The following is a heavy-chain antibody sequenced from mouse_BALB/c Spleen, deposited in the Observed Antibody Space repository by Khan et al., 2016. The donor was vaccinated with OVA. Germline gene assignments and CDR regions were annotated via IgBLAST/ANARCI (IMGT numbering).Heavy chain of an antibody. D-gene: IGHD1-1*01. CDR2: IWGGGST. CDR3: AKGVWSYYFTLDY. CDR1: GFSLTDYG. V-gene: IGHV2-6-5*01. J-gene: IGHJ4*01. Sequence: VQLKESGPGLVAPSQSLSITCTVSGFSLTDYGVSWIRQPPGKGLEWLGVIWGGGSTYYNSALKSRLSISKDNSDSQVFLKMNSLQTDDTAIYYCAKGVWSYYFTLDYWGQGTSVTVSS.